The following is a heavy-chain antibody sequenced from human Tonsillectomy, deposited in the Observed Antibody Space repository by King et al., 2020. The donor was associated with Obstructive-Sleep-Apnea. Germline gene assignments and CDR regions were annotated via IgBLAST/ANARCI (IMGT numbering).Heavy chain of an antibody. CDR3: ARETYYYDSSGYYYGAFDI. CDR1: GYTFTGYY. D-gene: IGHD3-22*01. Sequence: QLVQSGAEVKKPGASVKVSCKASGYTFTGYYMHWVRQAPGQGLEWMGWINPNSGGTNYAQKFQGWVTMTRDTSISPAYMELSRLRSDDTAVYYCARETYYYDSSGYYYGAFDIWGQGTMVTVSS. J-gene: IGHJ3*02. CDR2: INPNSGGT. V-gene: IGHV1-2*04.